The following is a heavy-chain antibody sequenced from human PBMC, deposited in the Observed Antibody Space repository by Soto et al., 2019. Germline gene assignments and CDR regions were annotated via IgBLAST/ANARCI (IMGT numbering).Heavy chain of an antibody. CDR1: GGTFSSYA. CDR3: ASSRQSLGFPLGSLYYFDY. J-gene: IGHJ4*02. V-gene: IGHV1-69*13. D-gene: IGHD1-1*01. Sequence: SGKVSCKASGGTFSSYAISWVRQAPGQGLEWMGGIIPIFGTANYAQKFQGRVTITADESTSTAYMELSSLRSEDTAVYYCASSRQSLGFPLGSLYYFDYWGQGTLVTVSS. CDR2: IIPIFGTA.